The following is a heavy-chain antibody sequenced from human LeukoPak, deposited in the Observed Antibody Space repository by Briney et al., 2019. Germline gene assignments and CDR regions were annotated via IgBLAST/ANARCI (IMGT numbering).Heavy chain of an antibody. Sequence: AASVKVSCKASGGTFSSFVITWVRQVPGQGLEWMGIINPRGGSTTYAQKFQGRVTMTRDMSTSTVYMELSSLRSEDTAVYYCASTPPGEAYCKKWGQGTLVTVSS. CDR1: GGTFSSFV. D-gene: IGHD2-21*01. CDR3: ASTPPGEAYCKK. J-gene: IGHJ4*02. V-gene: IGHV1-46*01. CDR2: INPRGGST.